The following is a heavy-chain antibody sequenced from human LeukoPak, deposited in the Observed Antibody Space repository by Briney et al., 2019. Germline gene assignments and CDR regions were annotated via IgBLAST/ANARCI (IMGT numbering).Heavy chain of an antibody. J-gene: IGHJ4*02. D-gene: IGHD1-1*01. CDR1: GFTFSSYS. CDR2: IDSSGSTI. Sequence: GGSLRLSCAASGFTFSSYSMNWVRQAPGKGLEWLSHIDSSGSTIYDADSVKGRFTISRDNAKNSLYLQMNSLRAEDTAVYYCARDGDWNGLDYWGQGTLVTVSS. V-gene: IGHV3-48*04. CDR3: ARDGDWNGLDY.